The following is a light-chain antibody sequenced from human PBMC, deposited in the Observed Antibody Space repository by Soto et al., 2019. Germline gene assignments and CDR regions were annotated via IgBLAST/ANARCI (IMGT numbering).Light chain of an antibody. V-gene: IGLV7-46*01. CDR3: LLSFSGAWV. CDR2: DAH. J-gene: IGLJ3*02. CDR1: TGPVSPGHY. Sequence: QAVVTQEPSLTVSPGGTVTLTCGSSTGPVSPGHYPYWFQQMPGQAPKTVIYDAHNKHPWTPARFSGSLLGGKAALTLSGAQPEDEADYYCLLSFSGAWVFGGGTQLTVL.